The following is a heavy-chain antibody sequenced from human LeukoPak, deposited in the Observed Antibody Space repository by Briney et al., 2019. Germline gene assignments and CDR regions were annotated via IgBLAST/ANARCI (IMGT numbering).Heavy chain of an antibody. D-gene: IGHD3-10*01. CDR1: GGSISSYY. J-gene: IGHJ6*02. Sequence: SETLSLTCTVSGGSISSYYWSWIRQPPGKGLEWIGYIYYSGSTNYNPSLKSRVTISVDTSKNQFSLKLSSVTAADTAVYYCARALTYYYGSGSYYNPTFFYGMDVWGQGTTVTVSS. V-gene: IGHV4-59*01. CDR3: ARALTYYYGSGSYYNPTFFYGMDV. CDR2: IYYSGST.